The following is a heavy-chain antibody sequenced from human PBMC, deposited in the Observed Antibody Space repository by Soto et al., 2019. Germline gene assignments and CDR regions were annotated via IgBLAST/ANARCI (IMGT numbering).Heavy chain of an antibody. V-gene: IGHV1-18*01. CDR3: ARDAPRPSTYAFDI. Sequence: ASVRVSCKASGYTFTNFGITWVRQAPGQGLEWMGWISAYNANTNYTQKLQGRVTMTTDTSTSTAYMELRSLRSDDTAVCYCARDAPRPSTYAFDIWGQGTMVTVSS. D-gene: IGHD1-26*01. CDR2: ISAYNANT. CDR1: GYTFTNFG. J-gene: IGHJ3*02.